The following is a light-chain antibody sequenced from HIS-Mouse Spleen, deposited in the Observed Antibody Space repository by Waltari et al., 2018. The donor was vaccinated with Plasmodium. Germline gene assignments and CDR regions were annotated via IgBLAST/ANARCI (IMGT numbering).Light chain of an antibody. CDR2: EVS. J-gene: IGLJ2*01. Sequence: QSALTQPPSASGPPGQSVPISCTGTSSDVGGYNYVSWYQQHPGKAPKLMIYEVSKRPSGVPDRFSGSKSGNTASLTVSGLQAEDEADYYCSSYAGSNNLVFGGGTKLTVL. CDR1: SSDVGGYNY. V-gene: IGLV2-8*01. CDR3: SSYAGSNNLV.